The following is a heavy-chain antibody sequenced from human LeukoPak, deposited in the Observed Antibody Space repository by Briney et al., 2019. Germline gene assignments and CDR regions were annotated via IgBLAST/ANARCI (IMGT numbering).Heavy chain of an antibody. CDR1: GGSISSYY. J-gene: IGHJ6*03. CDR3: ARMRGKESIAAAFYYYYYYMDV. D-gene: IGHD6-13*01. Sequence: SETLSLTCTVSGGSISSYYWSWIRQPPRKGLEWIGYIHYTGSTNYNPSLKSRVTISVDTSKNQFSLKLSSVTAADTAVYYCARMRGKESIAAAFYYYYYYMDVWGKGTTVTVSS. CDR2: IHYTGST. V-gene: IGHV4-59*01.